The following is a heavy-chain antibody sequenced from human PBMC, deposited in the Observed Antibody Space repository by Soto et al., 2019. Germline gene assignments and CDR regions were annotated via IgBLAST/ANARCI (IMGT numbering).Heavy chain of an antibody. D-gene: IGHD2-2*01. CDR3: AKDESRPKRAIVVVTFSKA. CDR1: GFTFSSYS. Sequence: GGSLRLSCAASGFTFSSYSMSLVRQAPGKGLEWVSAISGSGGSTYYADSVKGRFTISRDNSKNTLYLQMNSLRAEDTAVYYCAKDESRPKRAIVVVTFSKAWGQGTLVTVSS. CDR2: ISGSGGST. J-gene: IGHJ5*02. V-gene: IGHV3-23*01.